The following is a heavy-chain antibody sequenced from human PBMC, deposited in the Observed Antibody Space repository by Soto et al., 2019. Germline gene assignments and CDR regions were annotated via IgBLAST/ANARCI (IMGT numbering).Heavy chain of an antibody. CDR1: GFTFSSYA. CDR2: ISGSGGST. D-gene: IGHD4-17*01. J-gene: IGHJ6*03. V-gene: IGHV3-23*01. Sequence: GGSLRLSCAASGFTFSSYAMSWVRQAPGKGLEWVSAISGSGGSTYYADSVKGRFTISRDNSKNTRYLQMNSLRAEDTAVYYCAKAGVAQWFMTTVTTSTPYYMDVWGKGTTVTVSS. CDR3: AKAGVAQWFMTTVTTSTPYYMDV.